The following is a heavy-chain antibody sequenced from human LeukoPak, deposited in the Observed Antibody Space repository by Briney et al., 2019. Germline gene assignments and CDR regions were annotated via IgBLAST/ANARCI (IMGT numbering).Heavy chain of an antibody. CDR2: ITSSGTYI. J-gene: IGHJ4*01. D-gene: IGHD1-26*01. V-gene: IGHV3-21*06. Sequence: PGGSLRLSCAASGFTFNTFHMNWVHQAPGKGLEWVSSITSSGTYITYADSVQGRFTISRDNAKNSLYLQMNSLRVDDTALYYCARASGGWDLDYWGHGTLVTVSS. CDR1: GFTFNTFH. CDR3: ARASGGWDLDY.